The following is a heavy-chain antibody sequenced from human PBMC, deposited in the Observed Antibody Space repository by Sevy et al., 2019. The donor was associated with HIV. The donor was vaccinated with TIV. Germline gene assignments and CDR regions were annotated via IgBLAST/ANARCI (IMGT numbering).Heavy chain of an antibody. Sequence: SETLSLTCAVYDGSFSDYYWTWIRQPPGQGLEWIGEITHSGSTSSNPSLRSRHTLSVDTSKKQFSLKLSSVTAADTAIYYCARGTGEERIPSRIPYYLGQWGQGTLVSGSS. CDR3: ARGTGEERIPSRIPYYLGQ. CDR2: ITHSGST. V-gene: IGHV4-34*01. CDR1: DGSFSDYY. D-gene: IGHD2-2*02. J-gene: IGHJ4*02.